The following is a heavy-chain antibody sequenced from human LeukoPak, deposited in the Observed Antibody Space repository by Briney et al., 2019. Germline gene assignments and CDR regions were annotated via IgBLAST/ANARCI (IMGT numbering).Heavy chain of an antibody. J-gene: IGHJ4*02. CDR1: GGSISSSSYY. CDR3: ARESLVGAADY. Sequence: SETLSLTCTVSGGSISSSSYYWGWIRQPPGKGLEWIGSIYYSGSTYYNPSLKSRVTISVDTSKNQFSLKLSSVTAADTAVYYCARESLVGAADYWGQGTLVTVSS. D-gene: IGHD1-26*01. CDR2: IYYSGST. V-gene: IGHV4-39*07.